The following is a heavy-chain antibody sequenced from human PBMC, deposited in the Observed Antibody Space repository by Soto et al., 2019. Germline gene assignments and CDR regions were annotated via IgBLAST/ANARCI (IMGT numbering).Heavy chain of an antibody. CDR1: GGTFSNYT. D-gene: IGHD2-15*01. V-gene: IGHV1-69*02. CDR2: IIPILGMA. J-gene: IGHJ6*02. Sequence: GASVKVSCKASGGTFSNYTFSWVRQAPGQGLEWMGRIIPILGMANFAQKFQGRVTITADKSTSTTYMDLTSLRSEDTAVYWCALVKGYCSGGSCYSPYYYYGMDVWGQGTTVTVSS. CDR3: ALVKGYCSGGSCYSPYYYYGMDV.